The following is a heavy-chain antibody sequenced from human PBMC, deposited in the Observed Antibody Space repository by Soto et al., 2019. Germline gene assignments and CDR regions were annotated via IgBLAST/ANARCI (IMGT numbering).Heavy chain of an antibody. V-gene: IGHV3-15*07. CDR1: DFAFSNAW. CDR3: ATSRITIFGVITHDNAMDF. CDR2: IKTKIDGGTT. Sequence: PGGSLRLSCAVSDFAFSNAWMNWVRQAPGKGLEWVGRIKTKIDGGTTYYAAPVKGRFTISRDDSKNTLYLEMNSLTTEDTAVYYCATSRITIFGVITHDNAMDFWGQGTTVTVSS. D-gene: IGHD3-3*01. J-gene: IGHJ6*02.